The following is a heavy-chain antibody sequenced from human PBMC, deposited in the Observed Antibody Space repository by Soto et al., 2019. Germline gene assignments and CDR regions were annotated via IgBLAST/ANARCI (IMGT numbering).Heavy chain of an antibody. CDR1: GGAFSGYC. V-gene: IGHV4-34*01. D-gene: IGHD3-16*01. Sequence: QVQLQQWGAGLLKPSETLSLTCAVDGGAFSGYCWSWIHQSPGKGLEWIGEINHSGSTNYNPSLKSRVTISVDTSKNQFSLKLSSVTAADTAVYYCARGRITFGGVKPFDPWGHGTLVTVSS. CDR2: INHSGST. CDR3: ARGRITFGGVKPFDP. J-gene: IGHJ5*02.